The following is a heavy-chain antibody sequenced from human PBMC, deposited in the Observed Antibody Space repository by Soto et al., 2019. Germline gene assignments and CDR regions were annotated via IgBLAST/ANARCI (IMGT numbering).Heavy chain of an antibody. CDR2: ISYDGSNK. CDR3: ARDSVVVTAYFFDY. J-gene: IGHJ4*02. D-gene: IGHD2-21*02. Sequence: GRSLRLSCAASGFTFSSYAMHWVRQAPGKGLEWVAFISYDGSNKYYADSVKGRFTISRDNSKNTLYLQMNSLRAEDTAVYYCARDSVVVTAYFFDYWGQGTLFIVSS. CDR1: GFTFSSYA. V-gene: IGHV3-30-3*01.